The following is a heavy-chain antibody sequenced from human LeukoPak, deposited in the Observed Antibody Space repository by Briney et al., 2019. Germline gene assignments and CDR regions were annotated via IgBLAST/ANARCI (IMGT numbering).Heavy chain of an antibody. D-gene: IGHD3-22*01. V-gene: IGHV4-34*01. Sequence: SETLSLTCAVYGESFSGYYWSWIRQPPGKGLEWIGEINHSGSTNYNPSLKSRVTISVDTSKNQFSLKPSSVTAADTAMYYCARGVARTYYSDTSGYAAADYWGQGTLVTVSS. CDR1: GESFSGYY. CDR2: INHSGST. CDR3: ARGVARTYYSDTSGYAAADY. J-gene: IGHJ4*02.